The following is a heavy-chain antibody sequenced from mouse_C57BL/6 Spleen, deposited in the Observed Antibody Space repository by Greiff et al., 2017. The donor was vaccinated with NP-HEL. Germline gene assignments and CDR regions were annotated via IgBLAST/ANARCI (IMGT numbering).Heavy chain of an antibody. Sequence: EVQLQQSGPELVKPGASVKISCKASGYTFTDYYMNWVKQSHGKSLEWIGDINPNNGGTSYNQKFKGKATLTVDKSSSTAYMELRSLTSEDSAVYYCARRGDQGYFDVWGTGTTVTVSS. D-gene: IGHD2-13*01. V-gene: IGHV1-26*01. CDR1: GYTFTDYY. CDR3: ARRGDQGYFDV. J-gene: IGHJ1*03. CDR2: INPNNGGT.